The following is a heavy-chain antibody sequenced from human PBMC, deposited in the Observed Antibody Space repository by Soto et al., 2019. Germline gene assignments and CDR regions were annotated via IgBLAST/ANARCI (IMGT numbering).Heavy chain of an antibody. D-gene: IGHD1-26*01. J-gene: IGHJ3*02. CDR1: GGTFSSYT. Sequence: SVKVSCTASGGTFSSYTIIWVRQAPGQGLEWMGRIIPILGIANYAQKFQGRVTITADKSTSTAYMELSSLRSEDTAVYYCARPAPWDDAFDIWGQGTMVTVSS. CDR2: IIPILGIA. CDR3: ARPAPWDDAFDI. V-gene: IGHV1-69*02.